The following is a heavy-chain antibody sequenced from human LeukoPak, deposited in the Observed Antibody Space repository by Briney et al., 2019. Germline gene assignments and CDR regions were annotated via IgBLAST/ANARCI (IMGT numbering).Heavy chain of an antibody. CDR2: INPNSGGT. J-gene: IGHJ4*02. V-gene: IGHV1-2*02. CDR1: RYTFTGYY. CDR3: ARDVRYYDFWSGSGH. D-gene: IGHD3-3*01. Sequence: ASVKVSCKASRYTFTGYYMHWVRQAPGQGLEWMGWINPNSGGTNYAQRFQGRVTMTRDTSISTAYMELSRLRSDDTAVYYCARDVRYYDFWSGSGHWGQGTLVTVSS.